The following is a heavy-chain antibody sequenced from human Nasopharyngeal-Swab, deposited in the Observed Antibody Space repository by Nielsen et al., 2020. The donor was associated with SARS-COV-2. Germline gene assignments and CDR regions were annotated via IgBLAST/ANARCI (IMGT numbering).Heavy chain of an antibody. CDR1: GLTLNSNG. J-gene: IGHJ6*02. V-gene: IGHV3-30*03. Sequence: GESMKISCAASGLTLNSNGMNWVRKATGKGLEWVAVISFDGSKKYYADSVKGRFTISRDSSKNTLYLQMNSLRAEDTAVYYCARDTSVDIVLLYYGMDVWGQGTTVTVSS. D-gene: IGHD5-12*01. CDR3: ARDTSVDIVLLYYGMDV. CDR2: ISFDGSKK.